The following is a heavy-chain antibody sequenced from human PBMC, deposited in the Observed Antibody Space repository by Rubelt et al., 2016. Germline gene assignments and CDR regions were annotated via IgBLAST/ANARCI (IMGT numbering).Heavy chain of an antibody. CDR1: GGSIRSGGYS. CDR2: IYYSGST. V-gene: IGHV4-31*03. J-gene: IGHJ5*02. Sequence: QVQLQESGPGLVKPSETLSLTCTVSGGSIRSGGYSWSWIRQHPGKGLEWIGYIYYSGSTYSNPSLQSRVTISVDTSKNQFSLKLSSVTAADTAVYYCARGMFDPWGQGTLVTVSA. CDR3: ARGMFDP.